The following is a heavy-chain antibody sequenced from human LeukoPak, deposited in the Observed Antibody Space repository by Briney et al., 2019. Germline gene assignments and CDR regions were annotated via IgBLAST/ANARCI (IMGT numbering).Heavy chain of an antibody. CDR2: ISSSSSYI. V-gene: IGHV3-21*01. D-gene: IGHD3-3*01. CDR3: ATSRGRFLEWLLPNWFDP. Sequence: PGGSLRLSCAASGFTFSSYSMNWVRQAPGKGLEWVSSISSSSSYIYYADSVKGRFTISRDNAKNSLYLQMNSLRAEDTAVYYCATSRGRFLEWLLPNWFDPWGQGTLVTVSS. J-gene: IGHJ5*02. CDR1: GFTFSSYS.